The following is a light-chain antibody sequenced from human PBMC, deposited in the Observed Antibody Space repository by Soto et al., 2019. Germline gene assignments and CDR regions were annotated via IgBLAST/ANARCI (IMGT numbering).Light chain of an antibody. CDR1: QSVSRY. J-gene: IGKJ5*01. V-gene: IGKV3-11*01. CDR3: QQRSDWPPIT. Sequence: EIVLTQSPATLSLSPGERATLSCRASQSVSRYLAWYQQKPGQAPRLLIYDASSRATGIPARFSGSGSGTDFTLTISSLEPEDFAVYYCQQRSDWPPITFGQGTRLEMK. CDR2: DAS.